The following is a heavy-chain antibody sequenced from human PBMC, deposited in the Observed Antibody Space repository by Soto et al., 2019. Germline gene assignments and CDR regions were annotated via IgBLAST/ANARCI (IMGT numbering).Heavy chain of an antibody. CDR2: IYYSGST. V-gene: IGHV4-39*01. D-gene: IGHD3-3*01. CDR1: GGSISSSSYY. J-gene: IGHJ6*02. CDR3: ARITPDSRFLEWLLPPYYYGMDV. Sequence: PSETLSLTCTVSGGSISSSSYYWGWIRQPPGKGLEWIGSIYYSGSTYYNPSLKSRVTISVDTSKNQFSLKLSSVTAADTAVYYCARITPDSRFLEWLLPPYYYGMDVWGQGTTVTVSS.